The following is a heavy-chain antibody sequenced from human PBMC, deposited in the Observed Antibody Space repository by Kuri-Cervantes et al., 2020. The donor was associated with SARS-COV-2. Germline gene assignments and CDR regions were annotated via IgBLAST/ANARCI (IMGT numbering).Heavy chain of an antibody. CDR1: GFTFSSYE. D-gene: IGHD4-17*01. Sequence: LSLTCAASGFTFSSYEMNWVRQAPGKGLEWVLYISSSGSTIYYADSVKGRFTISRDNAKNSLYLQMNSLRAEDTAVYYCARAPTVTLDYWGQGTLVTVSS. J-gene: IGHJ4*02. CDR2: ISSSGSTI. CDR3: ARAPTVTLDY. V-gene: IGHV3-48*03.